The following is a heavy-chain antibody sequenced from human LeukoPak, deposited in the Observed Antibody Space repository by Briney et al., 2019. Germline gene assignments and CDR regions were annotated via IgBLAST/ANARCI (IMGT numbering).Heavy chain of an antibody. V-gene: IGHV3-48*04. CDR3: AVSGRGGFYYYGMGV. Sequence: GGSLRLSCAVSGSSFSSDSMNCVRQAPAKGLEWVSYISSASSTIYYADSVRGRITVSRDNAKNSLYLEMNSLSPDDTAVYYCAVSGRGGFYYYGMGVWGQGTTVTVSS. J-gene: IGHJ6*02. D-gene: IGHD1-26*01. CDR2: ISSASSTI. CDR1: GSSFSSDS.